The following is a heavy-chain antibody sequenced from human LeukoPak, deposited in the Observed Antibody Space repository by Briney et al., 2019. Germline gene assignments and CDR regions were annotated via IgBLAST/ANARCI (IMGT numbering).Heavy chain of an antibody. J-gene: IGHJ4*02. V-gene: IGHV3-33*01. Sequence: GGSLRLSCAASGFTFSSYGMHWVRQAPGKGLEWVAVIWYDGSNTYYADSVKGRFTISRDNSKNTLYLQMNSLRAEDTAVYYCARANPEYYDILTGPFDYWGQGTLVTVSS. D-gene: IGHD3-9*01. CDR2: IWYDGSNT. CDR3: ARANPEYYDILTGPFDY. CDR1: GFTFSSYG.